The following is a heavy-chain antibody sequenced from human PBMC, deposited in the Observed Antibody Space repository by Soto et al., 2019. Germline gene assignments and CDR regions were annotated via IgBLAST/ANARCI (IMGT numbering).Heavy chain of an antibody. J-gene: IGHJ5*02. Sequence: QVQLVQSGAEVKKPGSSVKVSCKASGGTFSSYTISWVRQAPGQGLEWMGRIIPILGIANYAQKFQGRVTLTADKSTCTAYMELSSLRYEDTAVYYCARAYGSPIGWFYPWGQGTLVTVSS. CDR2: IIPILGIA. D-gene: IGHD2-15*01. CDR3: ARAYGSPIGWFYP. CDR1: GGTFSSYT. V-gene: IGHV1-69*02.